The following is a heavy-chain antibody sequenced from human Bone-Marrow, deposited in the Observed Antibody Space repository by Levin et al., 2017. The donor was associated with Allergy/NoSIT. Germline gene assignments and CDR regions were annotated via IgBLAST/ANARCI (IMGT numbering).Heavy chain of an antibody. V-gene: IGHV3-21*01. CDR1: GFTFSSYS. D-gene: IGHD3-22*01. J-gene: IGHJ4*02. CDR2: ISSSSSYI. CDR3: ARAEYYYDSSGYYPLDY. Sequence: GESLKISCAASGFTFSSYSMNWVRQAPGKGLEWVSSISSSSSYIYYADSVKGRFTISRDNAKNSLYLQMNSLRAEDTAVYYCARAEYYYDSSGYYPLDYWGQGTLVTVSS.